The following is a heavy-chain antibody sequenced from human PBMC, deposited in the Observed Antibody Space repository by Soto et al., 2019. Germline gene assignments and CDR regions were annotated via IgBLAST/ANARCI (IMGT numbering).Heavy chain of an antibody. CDR2: ISYDGRNE. J-gene: IGHJ4*02. V-gene: IGHV3-30*03. D-gene: IGHD2-15*01. CDR1: GFTFSTYG. CDR3: ARGNDYDSATFDY. Sequence: GSLRLSCEASGFTFSTYGMHWVRQAPGKGLEWVAVISYDGRNENYVDSVKGRFTISRDNSKNTLYLQINSLRIDDTAVFYCARGNDYDSATFDYWGQGAQVTVSS.